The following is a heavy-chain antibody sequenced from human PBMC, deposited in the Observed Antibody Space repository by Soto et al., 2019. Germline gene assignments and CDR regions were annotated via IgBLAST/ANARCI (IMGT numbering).Heavy chain of an antibody. CDR2: INGDGSEK. CDR3: AAGFPPDY. D-gene: IGHD3-10*01. Sequence: EVQVVESGGGLVQPGGSLKLSCAASGFTFSAFWMNWVRQAPGKGLEWVANINGDGSEKYYVDSVKGRFTISRDSAKNTLYLEMNRLRAEDTALYYCAAGFPPDYWGQGTLVTVSS. J-gene: IGHJ4*02. CDR1: GFTFSAFW. V-gene: IGHV3-7*01.